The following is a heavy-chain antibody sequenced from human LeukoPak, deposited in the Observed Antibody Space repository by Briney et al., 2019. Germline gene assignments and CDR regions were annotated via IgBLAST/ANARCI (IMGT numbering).Heavy chain of an antibody. D-gene: IGHD4-17*01. CDR3: AKGRGTTVTSAANY. Sequence: GESLRLSCAASGFTFSSYAMSWVRQAPGKGLEWVSSISGTNDNTYYADSVKDRFTISRDNSKNTLSLQMNSMRAEDTAVYYCAKGRGTTVTSAANYWGQGTLVTVSS. V-gene: IGHV3-23*01. CDR2: ISGTNDNT. CDR1: GFTFSSYA. J-gene: IGHJ4*02.